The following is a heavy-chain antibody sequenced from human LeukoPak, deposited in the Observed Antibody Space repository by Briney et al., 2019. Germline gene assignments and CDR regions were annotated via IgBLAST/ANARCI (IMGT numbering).Heavy chain of an antibody. D-gene: IGHD6-19*01. V-gene: IGHV4-59*01. J-gene: IGHJ4*02. CDR1: GGSISSYY. CDR3: AGTSIAVAGTPFDY. Sequence: SETLSLTCTVSGGSISSYYWSWIRQPPGKGLEWIGYIYYSGSTNYNPSLKSRVTISVDTSKNQFSLKLSSVTAADTAVYYCAGTSIAVAGTPFDYWGQGTLVTVSS. CDR2: IYYSGST.